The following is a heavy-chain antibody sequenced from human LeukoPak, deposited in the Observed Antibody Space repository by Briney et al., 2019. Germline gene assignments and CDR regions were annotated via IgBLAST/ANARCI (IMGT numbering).Heavy chain of an antibody. CDR3: VRDALEGYYSYYYMDV. Sequence: SETLSLTCAVYGGSFSGYYWSWIRQPPGKGMEWIGEINHRGSTNYNPSLKSRVTISVDTSKNQFSLKLSSVTAADSAVYYCVRDALEGYYSYYYMDVWGRGTTVTVSS. CDR2: INHRGST. J-gene: IGHJ6*03. V-gene: IGHV4-34*01. CDR1: GGSFSGYY. D-gene: IGHD1-1*01.